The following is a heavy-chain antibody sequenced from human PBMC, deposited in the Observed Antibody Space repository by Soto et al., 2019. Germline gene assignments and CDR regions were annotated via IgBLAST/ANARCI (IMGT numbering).Heavy chain of an antibody. Sequence: GGSLRLSCAASGFTFSSYDMHWVRQATGKGLEWVSAIGTAGDTYYPGSVKGRFTISRENAKNSLYLQMNSLRAGDTAVYYCARALKGYCSIFSCYRRYHYFLAVCGQGTSVPGSS. V-gene: IGHV3-13*01. CDR3: ARALKGYCSIFSCYRRYHYFLAV. J-gene: IGHJ6*03. CDR2: IGTAGDT. CDR1: GFTFSSYD. D-gene: IGHD2-2*01.